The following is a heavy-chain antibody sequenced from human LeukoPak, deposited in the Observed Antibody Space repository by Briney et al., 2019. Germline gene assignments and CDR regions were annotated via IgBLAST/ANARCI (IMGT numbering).Heavy chain of an antibody. D-gene: IGHD1-26*01. CDR2: FYHSGST. J-gene: IGHJ4*02. V-gene: IGHV4-38-2*02. CDR3: ARVRRVGATPFDY. Sequence: SETLSLTCTVSGYSISSGYYWGWIRQPPGKGLEWIGSFYHSGSTYYNPSLKSRVTISLDTSKNQFSLKLSSVTAADTAVYYCARVRRVGATPFDYWGQGTLVTVSS. CDR1: GYSISSGYY.